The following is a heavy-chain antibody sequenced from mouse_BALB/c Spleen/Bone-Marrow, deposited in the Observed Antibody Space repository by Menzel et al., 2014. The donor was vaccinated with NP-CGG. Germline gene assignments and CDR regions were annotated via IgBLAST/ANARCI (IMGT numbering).Heavy chain of an antibody. D-gene: IGHD1-1*01. CDR1: GFTFSSYA. V-gene: IGHV5-9-3*01. CDR3: ARHETTVVATDAMDY. Sequence: DVQLQESGGGLVEPGGSLKLPCAASGFTFSSYAMPWVRQTPEKRLEWVATISSGGSYTYYPDSVKGRFTISRDNAKNTLYLQMSSLRSEDTAMYYCARHETTVVATDAMDYWGQGTSVTVSS. CDR2: ISSGGSYT. J-gene: IGHJ4*01.